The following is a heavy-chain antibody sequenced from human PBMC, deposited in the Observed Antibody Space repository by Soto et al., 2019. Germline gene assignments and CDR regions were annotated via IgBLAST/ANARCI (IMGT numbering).Heavy chain of an antibody. Sequence: EVQLLDPGGGLVQPGGSLRLSCAASGFTFSNYAMNWVRQAPGKGLEWVSVISGSGDSTYYADSVKGRFTISRDNSKNTLYLQMTSLRAEDTAVYYCARRGPGSYFDYWGQGTLVTVSP. CDR3: ARRGPGSYFDY. CDR2: ISGSGDST. V-gene: IGHV3-23*01. J-gene: IGHJ4*02. D-gene: IGHD2-15*01. CDR1: GFTFSNYA.